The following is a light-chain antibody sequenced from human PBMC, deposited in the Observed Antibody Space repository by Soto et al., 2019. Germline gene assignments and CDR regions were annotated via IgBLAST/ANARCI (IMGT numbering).Light chain of an antibody. Sequence: QSALTQVASVSGSPGQSITISCTGTSGDVGGYDYVSWYQQHPGKAPQLMIYNVNYRPSGVSNRFSGSKSGNTASLTISGLQAEDEASYYCTSYTTTNTVVFGGGTKLPVL. CDR2: NVN. J-gene: IGLJ2*01. CDR1: SGDVGGYDY. V-gene: IGLV2-14*03. CDR3: TSYTTTNTVV.